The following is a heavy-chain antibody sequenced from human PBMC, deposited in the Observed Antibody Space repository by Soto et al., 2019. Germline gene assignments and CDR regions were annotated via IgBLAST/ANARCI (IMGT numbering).Heavy chain of an antibody. Sequence: PGGSLRLSCTASGFTFGDYAMSWFRQAPGKGLEWVGFIRSKAYGGTTEYAASVKGRFTISRDDSKSIAYLQMNSLKTEDTAVYYCTRAVRGYYYGSGSYSRFDPWGQGTLVTVSS. CDR3: TRAVRGYYYGSGSYSRFDP. J-gene: IGHJ5*02. V-gene: IGHV3-49*03. CDR2: IRSKAYGGTT. D-gene: IGHD3-10*01. CDR1: GFTFGDYA.